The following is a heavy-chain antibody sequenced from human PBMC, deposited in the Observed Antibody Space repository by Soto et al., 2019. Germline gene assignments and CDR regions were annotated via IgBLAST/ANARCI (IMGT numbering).Heavy chain of an antibody. J-gene: IGHJ4*02. CDR3: ARDIVGGFDY. D-gene: IGHD3-16*02. CDR2: ISSSSSYI. V-gene: IGHV3-21*01. CDR1: GFTFTSYS. Sequence: GGSLRLSCAASGFTFTSYSMNWVRQAPGKGLEWVSSISSSSSYIYYADSVKGRFTISRDNAKNSLYLQMNSLRAEDTAVYYCARDIVGGFDYWGRGTLVTVSS.